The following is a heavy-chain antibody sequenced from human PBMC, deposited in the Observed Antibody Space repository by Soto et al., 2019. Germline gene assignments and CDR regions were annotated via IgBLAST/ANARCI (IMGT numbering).Heavy chain of an antibody. CDR1: GGSISSGDYY. CDR3: ASTQVVDTAMVTTFDI. CDR2: IYYSGST. J-gene: IGHJ3*02. V-gene: IGHV4-30-4*01. D-gene: IGHD5-18*01. Sequence: SETLSLTCTVSGGSISSGDYYWSWIRQPPGRGLEWIGYIYYSGSTYYNPSLKSRVTISVDTSKNQFSLKLSSVTAADTAVYYCASTQVVDTAMVTTFDIWGQGTMVTVSS.